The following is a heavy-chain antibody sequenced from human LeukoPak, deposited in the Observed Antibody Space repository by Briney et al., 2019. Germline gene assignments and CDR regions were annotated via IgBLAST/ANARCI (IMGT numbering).Heavy chain of an antibody. V-gene: IGHV1-8*01. D-gene: IGHD5-24*01. CDR2: MNPNSGNT. Sequence: ASVKVSCKASGYTFTSYDINWVRPATGQGLEWMGWMNPNSGNTGYAQKFQGRVTMTRNTSISTAYMELSSLRSEDTAVYYCARGLRIEMATILGYWGQGTLVTVSS. J-gene: IGHJ4*02. CDR1: GYTFTSYD. CDR3: ARGLRIEMATILGY.